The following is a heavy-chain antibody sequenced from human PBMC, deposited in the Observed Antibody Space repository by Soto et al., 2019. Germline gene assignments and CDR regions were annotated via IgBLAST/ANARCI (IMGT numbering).Heavy chain of an antibody. CDR2: MNPNSGNT. CDR3: ARVKSYDILTGYSTWFDP. CDR1: GYTFTSYA. V-gene: IGHV1-8*02. J-gene: IGHJ5*02. D-gene: IGHD3-9*01. Sequence: ASVKVSCKASGYTFTSYAINWVRQATGQGLEWMGWMNPNSGNTGYAQNFQGRVTMTRNTSISTAYMELSSLRSEDTAVYYCARVKSYDILTGYSTWFDPWGQGTLVTVSS.